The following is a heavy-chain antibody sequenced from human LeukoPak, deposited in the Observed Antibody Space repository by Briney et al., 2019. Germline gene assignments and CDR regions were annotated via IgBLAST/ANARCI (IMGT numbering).Heavy chain of an antibody. J-gene: IGHJ4*02. Sequence: PGGSLRLSCAASGFTFSSYGMHWVRQAPGKGLEWVAFIRYDGSNKYYADSVKGRFTISRDNAKNTVFLQMSSLRAEDTALYYCARKSASGNYPLDYWGQGTPVTVSS. CDR2: IRYDGSNK. CDR3: ARKSASGNYPLDY. CDR1: GFTFSSYG. D-gene: IGHD3-10*01. V-gene: IGHV3-30*02.